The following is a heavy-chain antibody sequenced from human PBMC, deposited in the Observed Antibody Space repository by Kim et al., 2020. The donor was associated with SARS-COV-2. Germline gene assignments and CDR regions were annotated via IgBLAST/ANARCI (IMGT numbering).Heavy chain of an antibody. V-gene: IGHV3-48*03. J-gene: IGHJ6*02. D-gene: IGHD5-12*01. CDR2: ISSSGSTI. CDR1: GFTFSSYE. CDR3: ARWGGYDSERKYYYYYGMDV. Sequence: GGSLRLSCAASGFTFSSYEMNWVRQAPGKGLEWVSYISSSGSTIYYADSVKGRFTISRDNAKNSLYLQMNSLRAEDTAVYYCARWGGYDSERKYYYYYGMDVWGQGTTVTVSS.